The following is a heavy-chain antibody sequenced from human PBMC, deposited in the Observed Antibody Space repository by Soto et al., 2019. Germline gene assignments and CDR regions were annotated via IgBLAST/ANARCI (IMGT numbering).Heavy chain of an antibody. Sequence: EVQLVESGGGLVKPGGSLRLSCAASGFTFSSYSMNWVRQASGKGLEWVSSISSSSSYIYYADSVKGRFTISRDNAKNSLYLQMNSLRAEDTAVYYCARSEGGYDFWSGYSDYWGQGTLVTVSS. CDR1: GFTFSSYS. CDR3: ARSEGGYDFWSGYSDY. J-gene: IGHJ4*02. CDR2: ISSSSSYI. V-gene: IGHV3-21*01. D-gene: IGHD3-3*01.